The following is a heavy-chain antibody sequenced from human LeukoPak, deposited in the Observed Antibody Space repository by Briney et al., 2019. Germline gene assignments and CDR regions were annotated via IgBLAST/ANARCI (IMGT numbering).Heavy chain of an antibody. CDR3: ARGGYCSGGSCYSREYFQH. D-gene: IGHD2-15*01. CDR2: IYTSGST. Sequence: SETLSLTCTVSGGSISSYYWSWIRQPAGKGLEWIGRIYTSGSTNYNTSLKSRVTMSVDTSKNQFSLKLSSVTAADTAVYYCARGGYCSGGSCYSREYFQHWGQGTLVTVSS. J-gene: IGHJ1*01. V-gene: IGHV4-4*07. CDR1: GGSISSYY.